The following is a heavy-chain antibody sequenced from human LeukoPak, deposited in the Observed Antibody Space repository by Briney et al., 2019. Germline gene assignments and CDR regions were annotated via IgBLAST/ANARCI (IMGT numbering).Heavy chain of an antibody. D-gene: IGHD3-10*01. V-gene: IGHV4-61*01. CDR3: ARSMVRGVITWFDP. CDR2: IYYSGST. Sequence: SETLSLTCTVSGGSVSSGSYYWSWIRQPPGKGLEWIGYIYYSGSTNYNPSLKSRVTISVDTSKNQFSLKLSSVTAADTAVYYCARSMVRGVITWFDPWGQGTLVTVSS. CDR1: GGSVSSGSYY. J-gene: IGHJ5*02.